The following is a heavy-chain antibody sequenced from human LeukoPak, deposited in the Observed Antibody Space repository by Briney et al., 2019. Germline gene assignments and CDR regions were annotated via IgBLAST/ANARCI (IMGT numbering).Heavy chain of an antibody. D-gene: IGHD3-10*01. CDR2: ISGSGGST. CDR1: GFAFSRYS. CDR3: AGYSGSYYPWGPYYYYGMDV. Sequence: GGSLRLSCAASGFAFSRYSMNWVRQAPGKGLEWVLAISGSGGSTYYADSVKGRFTISRDNSKNTLYLQMNSLRAEDTAVYYCAGYSGSYYPWGPYYYYGMDVWGQGTTVTVSS. V-gene: IGHV3-23*01. J-gene: IGHJ6*02.